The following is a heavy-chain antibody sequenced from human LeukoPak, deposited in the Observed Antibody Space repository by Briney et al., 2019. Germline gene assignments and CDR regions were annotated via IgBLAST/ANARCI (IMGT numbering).Heavy chain of an antibody. Sequence: ASVKVSCKASGGTFSSYSINWVRQAPGQGLEWMGRIIPIFGTANYAQKFQGRVTITTDESTSTAYMELSSLRSEDTAVYYCARDAVDTAMKAWGQGTLVTVSS. CDR1: GGTFSSYS. CDR2: IIPIFGTA. J-gene: IGHJ5*02. V-gene: IGHV1-69*05. CDR3: ARDAVDTAMKA. D-gene: IGHD5-18*01.